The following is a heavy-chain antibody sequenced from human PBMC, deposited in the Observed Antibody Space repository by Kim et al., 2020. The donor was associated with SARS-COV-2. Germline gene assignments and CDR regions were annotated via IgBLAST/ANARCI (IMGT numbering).Heavy chain of an antibody. Sequence: ADSVKGRFTMSRDNSKNTLYLQMDSLRADDTAVYFCAGRSASSGTKFVFDYWGQGTLVTVSS. J-gene: IGHJ4*02. V-gene: IGHV3-53*01. CDR3: AGRSASSGTKFVFDY. D-gene: IGHD1-26*01.